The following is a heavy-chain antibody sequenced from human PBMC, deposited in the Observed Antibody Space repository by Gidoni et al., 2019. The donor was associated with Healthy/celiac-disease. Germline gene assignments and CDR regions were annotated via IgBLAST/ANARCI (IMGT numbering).Heavy chain of an antibody. J-gene: IGHJ6*02. CDR3: ARVDQTMVARLASYGMDV. CDR2: IWYDGSNR. D-gene: IGHD3-10*01. Sequence: QVQLVESGGGVVQPGRSLRLSCVASGFTFSTYGMNWVRQAPGKGLEWVAFIWYDGSNRYYADSVKGRFTISRDDSKNTLYLQIYSLRAEDTAVYYCARVDQTMVARLASYGMDVWGQGTTVTVSS. V-gene: IGHV3-33*01. CDR1: GFTFSTYG.